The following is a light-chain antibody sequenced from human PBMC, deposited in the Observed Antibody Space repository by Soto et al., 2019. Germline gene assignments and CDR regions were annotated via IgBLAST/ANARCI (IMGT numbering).Light chain of an antibody. V-gene: IGKV3-11*01. CDR3: QQRSNWSLT. CDR1: QSVSSY. Sequence: EIVSTQSPATLSLSPGERATLSCRASQSVSSYLAWYQQKPGQAPRLLIYAASNRATGIPARFSGSGSGTDFTLTISSLEPEDFAVYYCQQRSNWSLTFGGGTKVEIK. J-gene: IGKJ4*01. CDR2: AAS.